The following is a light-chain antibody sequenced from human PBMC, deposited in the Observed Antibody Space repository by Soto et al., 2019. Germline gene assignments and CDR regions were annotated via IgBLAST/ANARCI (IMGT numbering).Light chain of an antibody. V-gene: IGKV1-5*01. Sequence: DIQMTQSPSTLSASVGDRVTITCRASQSISSWLAWYQQKPGKAPKLLIYHASSLETGVPSRFSGSGSGTEFTLTINSLQPDDFATYYCQQYKGYWTFGQGTRWIS. CDR2: HAS. CDR3: QQYKGYWT. CDR1: QSISSW. J-gene: IGKJ1*01.